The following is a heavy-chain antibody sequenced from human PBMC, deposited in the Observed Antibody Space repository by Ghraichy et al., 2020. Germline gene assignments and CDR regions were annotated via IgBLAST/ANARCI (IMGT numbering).Heavy chain of an antibody. V-gene: IGHV1-46*01. CDR2: INPGGGST. J-gene: IGHJ4*02. D-gene: IGHD6-13*01. Sequence: ASVKVSCKASGYTFTSYYLHWVRQAPGQGLEWMGIINPGGGSTGYAQKFQGRVTMTRDTSTSTVYMELSSLRSEDTAVYYCARESAAGDYFDYWGQGTLVTVSS. CDR3: ARESAAGDYFDY. CDR1: GYTFTSYY.